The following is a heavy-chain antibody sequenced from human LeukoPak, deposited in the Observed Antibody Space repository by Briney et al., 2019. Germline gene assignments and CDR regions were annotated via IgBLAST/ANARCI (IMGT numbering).Heavy chain of an antibody. CDR3: ARGEQWLVFDY. V-gene: IGHV4-59*01. J-gene: IGHJ4*02. CDR2: IYYSGST. CDR1: GGSISSYY. Sequence: SETLSLTCTVSGGSISSYYWSWIRQPPGKGLEWIGYIYYSGSTNYNPSLKSRVAISVDTSKNQFSLKLSSVTAADTVVYYCARGEQWLVFDYWGQGTLVTVSS. D-gene: IGHD6-19*01.